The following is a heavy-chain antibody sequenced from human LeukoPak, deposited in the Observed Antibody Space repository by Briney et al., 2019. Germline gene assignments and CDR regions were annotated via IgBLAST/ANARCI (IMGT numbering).Heavy chain of an antibody. V-gene: IGHV1-2*02. CDR3: ARDRGSGWFDP. J-gene: IGHJ5*02. Sequence: ASVKVSCKASGYTFTSYGISWVRQAPGQGLEWMGWINPNSGGTNYAQKFQGRVTMTRDTSISTAYMELSRLRSDDTAVYYCARDRGSGWFDPWGQGTLVTVSS. CDR2: INPNSGGT. CDR1: GYTFTSYG. D-gene: IGHD3-10*01.